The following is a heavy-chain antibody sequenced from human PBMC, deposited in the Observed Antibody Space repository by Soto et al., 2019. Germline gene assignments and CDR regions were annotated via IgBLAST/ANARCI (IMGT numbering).Heavy chain of an antibody. CDR3: ARGLNYDFWSGYPDY. J-gene: IGHJ4*02. V-gene: IGHV3-48*01. D-gene: IGHD3-3*01. CDR2: ISSSSSTI. CDR1: GFTFSSYS. Sequence: GGSLRLSCAASGFTFSSYSMNWVRQAPGKGLEWVSYISSSSSTIYYADSVKGRFTISRDNAKNSLYLQMNSLRAEDTAVYYCARGLNYDFWSGYPDYWGQGTLVTVSS.